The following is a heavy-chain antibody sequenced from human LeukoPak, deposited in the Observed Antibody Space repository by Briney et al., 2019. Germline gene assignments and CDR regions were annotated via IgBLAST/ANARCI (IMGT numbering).Heavy chain of an antibody. D-gene: IGHD3-22*01. Sequence: GGSLRLSCAVSGITLSNYGMSWVRQAPGKGLEWVAGISDSGGRTTYADSVKGRFTMSRDNPKNTLYLQMNSLGAEDTAVYFCAKRGVVIRVILVGFHKEAYYFDTWGQGALVTVSS. CDR2: ISDSGGRT. CDR3: AKRGVVIRVILVGFHKEAYYFDT. J-gene: IGHJ4*02. V-gene: IGHV3-23*01. CDR1: GITLSNYG.